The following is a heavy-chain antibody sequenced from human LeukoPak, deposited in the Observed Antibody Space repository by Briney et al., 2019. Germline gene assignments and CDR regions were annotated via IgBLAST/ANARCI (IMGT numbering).Heavy chain of an antibody. Sequence: ASVKVSCKASGYTFTSYYMHWVRQAPGQGLEWMGIINPSGGSTSYAQKFQGRVTMTRDTSISTAYMELSRLRSDDTAVYYCARDGGVVTPFPLHWGQGTLVTVSS. D-gene: IGHD4-23*01. V-gene: IGHV1-46*01. CDR2: INPSGGST. J-gene: IGHJ4*02. CDR3: ARDGGVVTPFPLH. CDR1: GYTFTSYY.